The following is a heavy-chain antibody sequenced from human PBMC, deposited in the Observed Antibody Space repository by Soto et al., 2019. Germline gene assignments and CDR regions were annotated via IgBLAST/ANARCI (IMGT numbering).Heavy chain of an antibody. Sequence: GGSLRLSCLASGFSFSSCNMHWVRQAPGKGLEYVSEISRTGDKTYYTDSAQGRFIISRDNSKNTLFLQMSSLRVEDTAVYYCVRDYYDSSGPDWGQGSLVTVSS. D-gene: IGHD3-22*01. CDR2: ISRTGDKT. CDR1: GFSFSSCN. CDR3: VRDYYDSSGPD. J-gene: IGHJ4*02. V-gene: IGHV3-64D*06.